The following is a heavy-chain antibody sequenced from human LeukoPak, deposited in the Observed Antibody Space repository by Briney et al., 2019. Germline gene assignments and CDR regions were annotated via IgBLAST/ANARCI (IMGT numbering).Heavy chain of an antibody. D-gene: IGHD3-10*02. V-gene: IGHV4-59*01. CDR1: GGSISSYY. Sequence: SETLSLTCTVSGGSISSYYWSWIRQPPGKGLEWLGYIYYSGSTNYNPSLKSRVTISVDTSRNQFSLKLSSVTAAETAVYYCARIPITMSEDYYFDYWGQGTLVTVSS. CDR2: IYYSGST. J-gene: IGHJ4*02. CDR3: ARIPITMSEDYYFDY.